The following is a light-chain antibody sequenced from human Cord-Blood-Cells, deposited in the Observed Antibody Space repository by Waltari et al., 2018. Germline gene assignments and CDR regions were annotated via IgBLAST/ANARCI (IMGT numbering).Light chain of an antibody. Sequence: SSELTQDPAVSVALGQTVRLTCQGRSLRSYNASWYQQKPGQAPVLVIYGKNNRPAGIPDRFSGSSSGNTASLTITGAQAEDEADYYCNSRDSSGNHQVFGGGTKLTVL. CDR1: SLRSYN. J-gene: IGLJ3*02. CDR2: GKN. V-gene: IGLV3-19*01. CDR3: NSRDSSGNHQV.